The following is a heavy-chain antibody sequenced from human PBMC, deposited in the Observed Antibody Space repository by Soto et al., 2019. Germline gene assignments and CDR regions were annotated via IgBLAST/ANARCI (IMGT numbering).Heavy chain of an antibody. CDR3: ARDLTGYSSCWYDY. D-gene: IGHD6-19*01. CDR2: ISAYNGNT. Sequence: ASVKVSCKASGYTFTSYGISWVRQAPGQGLEWMGWISAYNGNTNYAQKLQGRVTMTTDTSTSTAYMELRSLRSDDTAVYYCARDLTGYSSCWYDYWGQGTLVTVSS. CDR1: GYTFTSYG. J-gene: IGHJ4*02. V-gene: IGHV1-18*04.